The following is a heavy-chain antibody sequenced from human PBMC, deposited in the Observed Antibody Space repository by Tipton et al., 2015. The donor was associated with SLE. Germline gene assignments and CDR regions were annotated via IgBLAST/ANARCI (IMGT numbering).Heavy chain of an antibody. Sequence: TLSLTCTVSGASISSNHYYWGWIRQTPGEGLEWFGSIYYSVSTYYNPSLKSRATISVDTSKNQFSLKLSSVTAADTAVYYCARGDTGTGWFDPWGQGILVSVSS. CDR1: GASISSNHYY. D-gene: IGHD4-11*01. V-gene: IGHV4-39*01. CDR3: ARGDTGTGWFDP. J-gene: IGHJ5*02. CDR2: IYYSVST.